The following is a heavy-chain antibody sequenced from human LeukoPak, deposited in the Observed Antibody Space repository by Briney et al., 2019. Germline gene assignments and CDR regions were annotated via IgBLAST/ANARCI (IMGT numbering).Heavy chain of an antibody. Sequence: GGSLRLSCAASGFTFRTYWMNWVRQAPGKGLEWVACVKPDGSEQYYADSLEGRFTISRDNAKNSVYLQLYSLTADDAAVYYCARYNSAFDFWGQGSLVTVSS. D-gene: IGHD5-24*01. J-gene: IGHJ4*02. CDR3: ARYNSAFDF. V-gene: IGHV3-7*01. CDR2: VKPDGSEQ. CDR1: GFTFRTYW.